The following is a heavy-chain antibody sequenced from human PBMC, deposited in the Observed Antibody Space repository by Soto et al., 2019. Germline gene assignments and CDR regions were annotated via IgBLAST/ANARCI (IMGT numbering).Heavy chain of an antibody. CDR2: ISGSGGTT. CDR1: GFTFSSYA. D-gene: IGHD6-19*01. Sequence: EVQLLESGGGLVQPGGSLRLSCAASGFTFSSYAMSWVRQAPGKGLEWVSAISGSGGTTYYADSVKGRFTFSRDNSKNTLYLQMNSLRAXXXXXXXXXXTANGWFSAFDIWGQGTMVTVSS. J-gene: IGHJ3*02. V-gene: IGHV3-23*01. CDR3: XXTANGWFSAFDI.